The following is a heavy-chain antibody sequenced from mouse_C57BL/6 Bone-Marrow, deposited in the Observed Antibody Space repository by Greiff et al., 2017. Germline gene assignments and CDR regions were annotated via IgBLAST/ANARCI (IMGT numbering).Heavy chain of an antibody. D-gene: IGHD2-3*01. V-gene: IGHV5-9-1*02. CDR1: GFTFSSYA. CDR2: ISSGGDYI. J-gene: IGHJ2*01. CDR3: TRDGVDGYYFDY. Sequence: EVKRVESGAGLVKPGGSLKLSCAASGFTFSSYAMSWVRQTPEKRLEWVAYISSGGDYIYYADNVKGRFTISRDNARNTLYLQMSSLKSEDTAMYYCTRDGVDGYYFDYWGQGTTLTVSS.